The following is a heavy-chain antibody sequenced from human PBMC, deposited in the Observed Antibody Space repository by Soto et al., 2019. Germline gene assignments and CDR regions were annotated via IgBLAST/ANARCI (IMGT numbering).Heavy chain of an antibody. CDR1: GFTFSSYS. CDR3: AKDDTYSDSFSGFDS. J-gene: IGHJ4*02. V-gene: IGHV3-21*04. D-gene: IGHD6-25*01. Sequence: PGGSLRLSCAASGFTFSSYSMNWVRQAPGKGLEWVSSISSSSSYIYYADSVKGRFTISRDNAKNSLYLQMNSLRAEDTAVYYRAKDDTYSDSFSGFDSLGQGTQVTISS. CDR2: ISSSSSYI.